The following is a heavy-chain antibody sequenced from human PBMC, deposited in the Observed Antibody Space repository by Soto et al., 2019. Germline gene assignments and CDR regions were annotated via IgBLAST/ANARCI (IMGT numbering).Heavy chain of an antibody. V-gene: IGHV3-30-3*01. CDR3: ARASSVVTREDFDI. J-gene: IGHJ3*02. CDR1: GFSFSTYA. D-gene: IGHD2-21*02. Sequence: QVQLVESGGVVVQPGRSMRLSCAASGFSFSTYAMHWVRQAPGKGLEWVAGISYDGSSKYNPDSVKDRFSISRDNSNKKLYLEMNSLRLEYTAVYDGARASSVVTREDFDIWGQGTVVTVSP. CDR2: ISYDGSSK.